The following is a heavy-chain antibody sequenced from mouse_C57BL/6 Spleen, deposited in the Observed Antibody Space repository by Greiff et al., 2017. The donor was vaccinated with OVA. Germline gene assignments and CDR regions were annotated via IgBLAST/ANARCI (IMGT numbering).Heavy chain of an antibody. V-gene: IGHV1-50*01. J-gene: IGHJ2*01. D-gene: IGHD1-1*01. CDR2: IDPSDSYT. Sequence: QVQLQQPGAELVKPGASVKLSCKASGYTFTSYWMQWVKQRPGQGLEWIGEIDPSDSYTNYNQKFKGKATLTVDTSSSTAYMQPSSLTSEDSAVYYCARNYGSSYVSYFDDWGKGTTLTVSS. CDR1: GYTFTSYW. CDR3: ARNYGSSYVSYFDD.